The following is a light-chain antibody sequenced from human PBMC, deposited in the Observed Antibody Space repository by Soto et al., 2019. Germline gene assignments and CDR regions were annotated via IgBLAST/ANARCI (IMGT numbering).Light chain of an antibody. CDR3: QQYNSWPPTT. V-gene: IGKV3-15*01. Sequence: EIVMTQSPATLSVSPGEGATLSCRATESVTSNLSWYQQKPGQAPRLLIYGASTRATGIPARFSGSGSGTEFPLTISSLQSEDFAVYYCQQYNSWPPTTFGQGTKVEIK. CDR1: ESVTSN. CDR2: GAS. J-gene: IGKJ1*01.